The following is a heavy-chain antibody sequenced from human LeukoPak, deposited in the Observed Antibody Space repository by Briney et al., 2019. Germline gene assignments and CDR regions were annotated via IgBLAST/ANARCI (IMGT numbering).Heavy chain of an antibody. CDR1: GGSISTYY. CDR2: MHYSGST. V-gene: IGHV4-59*01. CDR3: ARTPATTWTNHFDY. Sequence: PSETLSLTCTVSGGSISTYYWNWIRQSPGKGLEWIGYMHYSGSTNYNPSLKSRVTISVDTSKNESSLKLSSVTAADTAVYYCARTPATTWTNHFDYWGQGTLVTVSS. D-gene: IGHD4-17*01. J-gene: IGHJ4*02.